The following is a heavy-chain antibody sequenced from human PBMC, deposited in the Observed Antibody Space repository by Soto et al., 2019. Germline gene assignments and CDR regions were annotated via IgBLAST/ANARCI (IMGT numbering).Heavy chain of an antibody. V-gene: IGHV3-30-3*01. Sequence: QVQLVESGGGVVQPGRSLRLSCAASGFTFSSYAMHWVRQAPGKGLEWVAVISYDGSNKYYADSVKGRFTISRDNSKNTLYLQMNSLRAEDTAGYYCARVEAAPDYYYYGMDGWGQGSTVTVSS. CDR2: ISYDGSNK. D-gene: IGHD2-15*01. J-gene: IGHJ6*02. CDR3: ARVEAAPDYYYYGMDG. CDR1: GFTFSSYA.